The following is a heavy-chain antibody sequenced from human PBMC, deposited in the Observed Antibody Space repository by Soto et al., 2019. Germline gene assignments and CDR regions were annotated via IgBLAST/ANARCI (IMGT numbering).Heavy chain of an antibody. V-gene: IGHV1-69*01. J-gene: IGHJ6*02. Sequence: QVQVVQSGAEVKKPGSSVKVSCKVSGGIFTNYAISWVRQAPGQGLEWLGGVIPLFDTAYYAQIFRGRLRSSADGATTTAYMELSRLTSADTAVYFCATGGHNDGYNFYHGMDVWGQGTKVTVS. CDR3: ATGGHNDGYNFYHGMDV. D-gene: IGHD5-18*01. CDR1: GGIFTNYA. CDR2: VIPLFDTA.